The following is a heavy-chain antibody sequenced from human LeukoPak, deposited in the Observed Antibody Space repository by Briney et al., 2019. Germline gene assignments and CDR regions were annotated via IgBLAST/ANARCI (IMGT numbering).Heavy chain of an antibody. J-gene: IGHJ4*02. CDR1: GFTFSNYN. CDR2: IRYDGNNK. V-gene: IGHV3-30*02. CDR3: AREKWSSGWPLDY. Sequence: GGSLRLSCAASGFTFSNYNMHWVRQAPGKGLEWVAFIRYDGNNKYYADSVKGRFSISRDNSKNTVYLQMNSLRGEDTAVYYCAREKWSSGWPLDYWGQGTLVTVSS. D-gene: IGHD6-19*01.